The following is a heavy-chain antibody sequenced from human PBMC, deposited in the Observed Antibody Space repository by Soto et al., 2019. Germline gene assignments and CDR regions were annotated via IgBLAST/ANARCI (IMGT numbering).Heavy chain of an antibody. Sequence: ASVKVSCKASGYTFTSYGISWVRQAPGQGLEWMGWISAYNGNTNYAQKLQGRVTMTTGTSTSTAYMELRSLRSDDTAVYYCARAPRPYDFWSGYPYYYYYMDVWGKGTTVTVSS. CDR3: ARAPRPYDFWSGYPYYYYYMDV. D-gene: IGHD3-3*01. J-gene: IGHJ6*03. CDR1: GYTFTSYG. CDR2: ISAYNGNT. V-gene: IGHV1-18*01.